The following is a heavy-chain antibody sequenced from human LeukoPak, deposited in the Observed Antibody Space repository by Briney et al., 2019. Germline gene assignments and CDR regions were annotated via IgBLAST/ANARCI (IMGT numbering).Heavy chain of an antibody. V-gene: IGHV3-23*01. CDR3: AKAYGGPGDY. J-gene: IGHJ4*02. CDR1: GFTFSSYA. Sequence: GSLRLSCAASGFTFSSYAMSWVRQAPGKGLEWVSAISGSGGSIYYADSVKGRFTISRDNSKNTLDLQMNSQRAEDTAVYYCAKAYGGPGDYWGQGTLVTVSS. D-gene: IGHD4/OR15-4a*01. CDR2: ISGSGGSI.